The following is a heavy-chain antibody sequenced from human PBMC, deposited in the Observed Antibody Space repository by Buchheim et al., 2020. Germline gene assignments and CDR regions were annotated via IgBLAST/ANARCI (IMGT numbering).Heavy chain of an antibody. V-gene: IGHV4-30-2*01. Sequence: QLQLQESGSGLVKPSQTLSLTCAVSGGSISSGGYSWSWIRQPPGKGLEWIGYIYHSGSTYYNPSLKSRVTISVDRSKNQFPLKLSSVTAADTAGYYCARVHHGYHVYFDYGGQGTL. J-gene: IGHJ4*02. CDR1: GGSISSGGYS. CDR3: ARVHHGYHVYFDY. CDR2: IYHSGST. D-gene: IGHD5-24*01.